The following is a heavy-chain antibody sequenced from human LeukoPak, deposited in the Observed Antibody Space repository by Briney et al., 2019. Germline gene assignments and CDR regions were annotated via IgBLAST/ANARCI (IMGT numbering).Heavy chain of an antibody. Sequence: SETLSLTCTVSGGSISVYYWSWIRQSPGKGLVWIGYIHYSGSTNYNPSLKSRVTMSVDMSKNQFSLKLSSVTAADTALYYCARHFTYYYDSSGYPRDGFDIWGLGTMVTVSS. J-gene: IGHJ3*02. V-gene: IGHV4-59*08. CDR2: IHYSGST. CDR1: GGSISVYY. CDR3: ARHFTYYYDSSGYPRDGFDI. D-gene: IGHD3-22*01.